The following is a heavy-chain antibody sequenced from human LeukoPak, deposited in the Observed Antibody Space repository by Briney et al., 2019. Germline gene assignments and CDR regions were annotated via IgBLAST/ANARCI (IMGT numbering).Heavy chain of an antibody. J-gene: IGHJ4*02. CDR2: ISAYNGNT. V-gene: IGHV1-18*01. Sequence: ASVKVSCKASGYTFTSYGISWVRQAPGQGLEWMGWISAYNGNTNYAQKFQGRVTITADESTSTAYMELSSLRSEDTAVYYCATYSSSSAYWGQGTLVTVSS. CDR3: ATYSSSSAY. CDR1: GYTFTSYG. D-gene: IGHD6-6*01.